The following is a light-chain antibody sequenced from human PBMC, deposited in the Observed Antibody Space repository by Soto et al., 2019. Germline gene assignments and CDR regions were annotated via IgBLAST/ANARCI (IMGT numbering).Light chain of an antibody. V-gene: IGLV2-14*01. CDR1: SSDIGGYDY. CDR3: NSYTTSITLYV. CDR2: DVS. J-gene: IGLJ1*01. Sequence: QSVLTQPASVSGSPGQSITISCTGTSSDIGGYDYVSWYQQYPGKAPKLMIYDVSNRPSGVSDRFSGSKSANTASLIISGLQAEDEANYYCNSYTTSITLYVFGTVTKVTVL.